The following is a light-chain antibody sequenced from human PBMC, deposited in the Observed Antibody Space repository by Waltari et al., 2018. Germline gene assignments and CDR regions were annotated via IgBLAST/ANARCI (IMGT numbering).Light chain of an antibody. Sequence: EIVLTQSPATLSLSPGERATRSCRASQCVSSYLAWYQQTPGQAPRLLIYDAANRATGIPARFSGSGSGTDFTLTISSLEPEDFAVYYCQQRSNWPITFGQGTRLEIK. J-gene: IGKJ5*01. CDR3: QQRSNWPIT. V-gene: IGKV3-11*01. CDR1: QCVSSY. CDR2: DAA.